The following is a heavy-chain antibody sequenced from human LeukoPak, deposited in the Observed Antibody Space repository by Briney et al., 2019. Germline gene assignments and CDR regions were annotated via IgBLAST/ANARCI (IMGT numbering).Heavy chain of an antibody. CDR3: ARDDPDVVVIPGAADV. CDR1: GYTFTNYG. Sequence: GASVKVSCKASGYTFTNYGISWVRQAPGQGLEWMGWISAYNGNTNYAQKLQGRVTVSTDTSTSTAYMELRSLRSDDTAVYYCARDDPDVVVIPGAADVWGQGTLVTVSS. CDR2: ISAYNGNT. V-gene: IGHV1-18*01. J-gene: IGHJ3*01. D-gene: IGHD2-21*01.